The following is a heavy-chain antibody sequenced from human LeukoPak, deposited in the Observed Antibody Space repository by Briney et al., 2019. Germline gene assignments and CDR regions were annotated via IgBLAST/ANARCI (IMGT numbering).Heavy chain of an antibody. D-gene: IGHD2-21*01. CDR2: VGDNGGTT. Sequence: GGPLRLSCAACGFPFHPYTMHWLPQAPGKGLEYVSAVGDNGGTTYYADSVRGRFTISRDNSNITVYLQMGSLRAQDTAVYYWARGRAYYYFDYWGQGAQVTVSS. J-gene: IGHJ4*02. V-gene: IGHV3-64*02. CDR3: ARGRAYYYFDY. CDR1: GFPFHPYT.